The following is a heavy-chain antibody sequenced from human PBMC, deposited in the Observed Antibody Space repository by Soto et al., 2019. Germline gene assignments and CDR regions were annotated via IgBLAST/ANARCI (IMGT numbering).Heavy chain of an antibody. D-gene: IGHD3-9*01. CDR1: GFTFSSYA. CDR3: AKDRYRAHIKDFDY. V-gene: IGHV3-23*01. Sequence: GGSLRLSCAASGFTFSSYAMSWVRQAPGRGLEWVSSISGSGGSTYYADSVKGRFTISRDNSKNTLYLQMNSLRAEDTAVYYCAKDRYRAHIKDFDYWGQGTLVTVSS. J-gene: IGHJ4*02. CDR2: ISGSGGST.